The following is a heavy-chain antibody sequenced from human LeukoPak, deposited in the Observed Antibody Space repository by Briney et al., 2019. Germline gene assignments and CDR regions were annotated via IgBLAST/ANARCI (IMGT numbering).Heavy chain of an antibody. CDR1: GFTFSTYA. V-gene: IGHV3-23*01. CDR3: AKVGSGQQQLVRGHYFDY. Sequence: GGSLGLSCAASGFTFSTYAMSWVRQAPGKGLEWVSSISGSGVNTYYADSVKGRFTISRDNSKNTLYLQMNSLRAEDTAVYYCAKVGSGQQQLVRGHYFDYWGQGTLVTVSS. D-gene: IGHD6-13*01. CDR2: ISGSGVNT. J-gene: IGHJ4*02.